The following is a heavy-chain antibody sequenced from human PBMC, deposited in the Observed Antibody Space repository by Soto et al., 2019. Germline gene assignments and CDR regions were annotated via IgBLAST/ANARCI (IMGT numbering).Heavy chain of an antibody. CDR3: ARHVRGWQLMLDN. CDR1: GGSISSSSYY. CDR2: IYFSGST. V-gene: IGHV4-39*01. D-gene: IGHD6-13*01. Sequence: QLQLQESGPGLVKASETLSLSCTVSGGSISSSSYYWGWIRQPPGKGLEWIGSIYFSGSTHYNVSLTSRLTISVDTSRNQFSLKLSSVTATDTAVYYCARHVRGWQLMLDNWGQGSLVTVSS. J-gene: IGHJ4*02.